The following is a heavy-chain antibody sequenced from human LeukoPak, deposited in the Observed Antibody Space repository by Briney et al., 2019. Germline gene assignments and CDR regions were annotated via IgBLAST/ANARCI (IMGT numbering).Heavy chain of an antibody. D-gene: IGHD6-25*01. J-gene: IGHJ4*02. V-gene: IGHV3-21*05. CDR2: ISGSGSYI. CDR3: ARGHSSGSYPKY. CDR1: GFIYTNYG. Sequence: GGSLRLSCAASGFIYTNYGMNWVRQAPGKGLEWVSYISGSGSYIDYADSVKGRFTISRYNAKNSLYLQMNSLRAEDTAVYYCARGHSSGSYPKYWGQGTPVTVSP.